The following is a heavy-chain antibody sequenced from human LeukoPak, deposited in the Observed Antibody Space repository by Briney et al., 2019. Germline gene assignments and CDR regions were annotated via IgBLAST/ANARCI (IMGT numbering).Heavy chain of an antibody. J-gene: IGHJ4*02. D-gene: IGHD3-3*02. CDR2: ISGSGGST. CDR1: GFTFSSYS. Sequence: GGSLRLSCAASGFTFSSYSMNWVRQAPGKGLEWVAAISGSGGSTYYADSVKGRFTISRDNSKNTLYLQMNSLRAEDTAVYSCARDLPPRLAGFFDYWGQGTLVTVSS. V-gene: IGHV3-23*01. CDR3: ARDLPPRLAGFFDY.